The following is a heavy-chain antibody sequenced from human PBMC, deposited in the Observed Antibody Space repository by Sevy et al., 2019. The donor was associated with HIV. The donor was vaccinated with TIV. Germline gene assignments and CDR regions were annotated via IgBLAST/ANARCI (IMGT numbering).Heavy chain of an antibody. V-gene: IGHV3-48*03. CDR2: ISSSGSTI. CDR3: ARDTRIAARGYYYYYGMDV. CDR1: GFTFGEYG. J-gene: IGHJ6*02. Sequence: GGSLRLSCAASGFTFGEYGMHWVRQAPGKGLEWVSYISSSGSTIYYADSVKGRFTISRDNAKNSLYLQMNSLRAEDTAVYYCARDTRIAARGYYYYYGMDVWGQGTTVTVSS. D-gene: IGHD6-6*01.